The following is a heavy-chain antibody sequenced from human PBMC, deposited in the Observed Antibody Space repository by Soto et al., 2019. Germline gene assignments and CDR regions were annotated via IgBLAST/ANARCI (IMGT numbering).Heavy chain of an antibody. CDR3: ARSIRGPRRFNGMDV. V-gene: IGHV2-70*13. CDR1: GFSLTSPGMC. J-gene: IGHJ6*02. Sequence: SGPMLVNPTETLTLTCTFSGFSLTSPGMCVSWIRQSPGKALEWLALIERDDDDKYYSTSLKTRLTISKDTRKNQVVLTMANMEPADTATYYCARSIRGPRRFNGMDVWGQGTTVTVS. CDR2: IERDDDDK. D-gene: IGHD1-20*01.